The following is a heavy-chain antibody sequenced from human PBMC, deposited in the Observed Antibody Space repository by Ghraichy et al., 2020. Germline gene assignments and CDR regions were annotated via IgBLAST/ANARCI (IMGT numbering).Heavy chain of an antibody. Sequence: SETLSLTCTVSGGSINSGGYYWSWIRQHPGKGLEWIGYIYYSGITSYNPSLKSRVSISLDTSKNQFSLKLSSVTAADTAVYYCARWYYYDSITYNRPLDYWGQGTLVTVSS. J-gene: IGHJ4*02. V-gene: IGHV4-31*03. CDR2: IYYSGIT. D-gene: IGHD3-22*01. CDR3: ARWYYYDSITYNRPLDY. CDR1: GGSINSGGYY.